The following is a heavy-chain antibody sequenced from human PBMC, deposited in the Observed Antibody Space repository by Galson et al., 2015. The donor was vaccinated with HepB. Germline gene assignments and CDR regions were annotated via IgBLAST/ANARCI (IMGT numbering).Heavy chain of an antibody. V-gene: IGHV1-69*02. D-gene: IGHD3-22*01. Sequence: SVKVSCKASGGTFSSYTISWVRQAPGQGLEWMGRIIPILGIANYAQKFQGRVTSTADKSTSTAYMELSSLRSEDTAVYYCARTNYYDSSGYYFFDYWGQGTLVTVSS. CDR2: IIPILGIA. CDR3: ARTNYYDSSGYYFFDY. J-gene: IGHJ4*02. CDR1: GGTFSSYT.